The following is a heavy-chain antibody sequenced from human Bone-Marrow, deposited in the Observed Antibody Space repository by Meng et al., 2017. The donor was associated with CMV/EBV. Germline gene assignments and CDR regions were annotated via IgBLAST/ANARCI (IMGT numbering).Heavy chain of an antibody. CDR3: AKGSGKLGIVGSLDY. CDR2: ISGSGSYI. J-gene: IGHJ4*02. Sequence: GESLKISCAASGFTFTNYNMNWVRQAPGRGLEWVSSISGSGSYISYADSVKGRFTTSRDNSKNTLYLQMNSLRAEDTAVYYCAKGSGKLGIVGSLDYWGQGTLVTVSS. V-gene: IGHV3-21*04. D-gene: IGHD7-27*01. CDR1: GFTFTNYN.